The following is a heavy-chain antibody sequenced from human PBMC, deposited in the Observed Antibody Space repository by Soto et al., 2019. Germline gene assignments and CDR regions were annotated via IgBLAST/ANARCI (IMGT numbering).Heavy chain of an antibody. Sequence: GASVKVSCKASGYTFTSYAMHWVRQAPGQRLEWMGWINAGNGNTKYSQKFQGRVTITRDTSASTAYMELSSLRSEDTAVYYCARALGYCSGGSCYELVVEGWFDPWGQGTLVTVSS. CDR1: GYTFTSYA. J-gene: IGHJ5*02. CDR3: ARALGYCSGGSCYELVVEGWFDP. V-gene: IGHV1-3*01. CDR2: INAGNGNT. D-gene: IGHD2-15*01.